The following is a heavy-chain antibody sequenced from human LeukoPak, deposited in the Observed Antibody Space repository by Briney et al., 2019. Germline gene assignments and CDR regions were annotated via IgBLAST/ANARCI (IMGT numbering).Heavy chain of an antibody. CDR1: GYTFTSYD. CDR3: ARDFLAAAGTTSAEYFQH. J-gene: IGHJ1*01. CDR2: INPSGGST. V-gene: IGHV1-46*01. D-gene: IGHD6-13*01. Sequence: ASVKVSCKASGYTFTSYDINWVRQAPGQGLEWMGIINPSGGSTSYAQKFQGRVTMTRDMSTSTVYMELSSLRSEDTAVYYCARDFLAAAGTTSAEYFQHWGQGTLVTVSS.